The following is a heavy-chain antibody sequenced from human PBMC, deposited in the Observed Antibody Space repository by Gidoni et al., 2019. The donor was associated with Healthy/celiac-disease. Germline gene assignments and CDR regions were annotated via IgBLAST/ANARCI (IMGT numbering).Heavy chain of an antibody. CDR1: GSTFTGYS. CDR3: ARVLRLGELALGY. V-gene: IGHV1-2*04. CDR2: INPNSGGT. D-gene: IGHD3-16*02. J-gene: IGHJ4*02. Sequence: QVPLVQSGAEVTTPGASVQVSCKASGSTFTGYSMHWVRQAPGQGLEWMGWINPNSGGTNYAQKFQGWVTMTRDTSISTAYMERRRLRSDDTAVYYCARVLRLGELALGYWGQGTLVTVSS.